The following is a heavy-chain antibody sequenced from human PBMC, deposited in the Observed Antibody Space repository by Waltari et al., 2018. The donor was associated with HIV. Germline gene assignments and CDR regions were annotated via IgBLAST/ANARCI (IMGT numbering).Heavy chain of an antibody. D-gene: IGHD3-3*01. CDR1: GLNVNDAW. CDR3: AEYKSGRRVFDS. J-gene: IGHJ4*02. V-gene: IGHV3-15*02. CDR2: IKSKTDGEAT. Sequence: EVQLVESGGTLVRTGGSLRLSCAASGLNVNDAWLSWVRQAPGKGLEWIGRIKSKTDGEATDYLPPVKDRFIISRNDSEAMVYLQMTGLKADDTGVYYCAEYKSGRRVFDSWGQGTQVSVSS.